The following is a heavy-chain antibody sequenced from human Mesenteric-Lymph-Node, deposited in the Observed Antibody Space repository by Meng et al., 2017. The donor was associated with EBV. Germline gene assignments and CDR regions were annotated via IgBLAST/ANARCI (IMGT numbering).Heavy chain of an antibody. CDR2: ISAYNGNT. J-gene: IGHJ4*02. CDR3: ARDHSGSYVDY. V-gene: IGHV1-18*01. CDR1: GYPFTSYG. Sequence: GQLVQAGADVVSPGASVKFFCGSAGYPFTSYGISWVRQAPGQGLEWMGWISAYNGNTNYAQKLQGRVTMTTDTSTNTAYMELRSLKSDDTAVYYCARDHSGSYVDYWGQGTLVTVSS. D-gene: IGHD1-26*01.